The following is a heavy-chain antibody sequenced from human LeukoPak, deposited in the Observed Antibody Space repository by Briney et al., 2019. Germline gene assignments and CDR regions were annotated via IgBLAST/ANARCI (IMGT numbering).Heavy chain of an antibody. CDR1: GFTFDDYA. CDR2: ITWDGGST. CDR3: AKDRAARGRGNYFYMDV. Sequence: GGSLRLSCAASGFTFDDYAMHWVRQASGKGLEWVSHITWDGGSTHYADSVEGRFTISRDNRENSLYLQMDSLRPEDTALYYCAKDRAARGRGNYFYMDVWGKGTTVTVSS. J-gene: IGHJ6*03. V-gene: IGHV3-43D*03. D-gene: IGHD2/OR15-2a*01.